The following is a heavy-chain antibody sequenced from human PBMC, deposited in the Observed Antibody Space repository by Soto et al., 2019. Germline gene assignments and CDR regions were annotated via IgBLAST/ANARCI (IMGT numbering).Heavy chain of an antibody. V-gene: IGHV3-23*01. Sequence: LRLSCAASGFTFSNYAMSWVRQSPGKGLEWVATISGNDGGTSYADSVKGRFTISRGNSKNTLFLQMNSLRAEDTAVYYCAKDAPGSGWLSDYWGQGARVTVSS. CDR1: GFTFSNYA. D-gene: IGHD3-22*01. J-gene: IGHJ4*01. CDR2: ISGNDGGT. CDR3: AKDAPGSGWLSDY.